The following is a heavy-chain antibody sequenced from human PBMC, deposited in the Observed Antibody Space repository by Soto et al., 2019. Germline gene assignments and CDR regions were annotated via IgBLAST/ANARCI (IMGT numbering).Heavy chain of an antibody. CDR2: IIPIFGTA. J-gene: IGHJ6*02. D-gene: IGHD3-3*01. Sequence: SVKVSCKASGGTFSSYAISWVRQAPGQGLEWMGGIIPIFGTANYAQKFQGRVTITADESTSTAYMELSSLRSEDTAVYYCARGQLRFLEWSGDGMDVWGQGTTVTVSS. CDR1: GGTFSSYA. V-gene: IGHV1-69*13. CDR3: ARGQLRFLEWSGDGMDV.